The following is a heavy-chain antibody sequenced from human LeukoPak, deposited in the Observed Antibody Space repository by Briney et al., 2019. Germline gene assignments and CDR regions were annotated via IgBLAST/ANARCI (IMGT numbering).Heavy chain of an antibody. V-gene: IGHV1-18*01. Sequence: ASVKVSCKASGYTFTSYGISWVRQAPGQGLEWRGWISAYNGNTNYAQKLQGRVTMTTDTSTSTAYMELRSLRSDDTAVYYCAREFVVVVAATRASGEYAFDIWGQGTMVTVSS. CDR3: AREFVVVVAATRASGEYAFDI. J-gene: IGHJ3*02. CDR1: GYTFTSYG. CDR2: ISAYNGNT. D-gene: IGHD2-15*01.